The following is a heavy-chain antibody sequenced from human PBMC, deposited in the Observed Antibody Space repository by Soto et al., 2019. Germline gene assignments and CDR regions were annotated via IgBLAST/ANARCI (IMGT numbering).Heavy chain of an antibody. D-gene: IGHD3-22*01. CDR1: GFTFSSYA. V-gene: IGHV3-23*01. J-gene: IGHJ4*02. CDR3: AKDLRITMIVVVITALDY. Sequence: CGSLRLSCAASGFTFSSYAMSWVRQAPGKGLEWVSAISGSGGSTYYADSVKGRFTISRDNSKNTLYLQMNSLRAEDTAVYYCAKDLRITMIVVVITALDYWGQGTLVTVSS. CDR2: ISGSGGST.